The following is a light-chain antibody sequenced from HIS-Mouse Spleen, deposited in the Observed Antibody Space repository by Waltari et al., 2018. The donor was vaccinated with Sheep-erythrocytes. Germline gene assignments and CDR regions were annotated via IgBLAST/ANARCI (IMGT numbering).Light chain of an antibody. J-gene: IGKJ2*01. CDR1: QSVSSY. V-gene: IGKV3-11*01. Sequence: EIVLTQSPATLSLSTGERATLSCRASQSVSSYLAWYQQKPGQAPRLLIYDGSNRATGIPARFSGSRSGTDFTLTISSLEPEDFAVYYCQQRSNWPPYTFGQGTKLEIK. CDR2: DGS. CDR3: QQRSNWPPYT.